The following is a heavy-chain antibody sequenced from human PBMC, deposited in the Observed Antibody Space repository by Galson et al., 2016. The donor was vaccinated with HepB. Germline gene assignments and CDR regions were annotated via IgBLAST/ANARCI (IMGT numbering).Heavy chain of an antibody. D-gene: IGHD3-16*01. V-gene: IGHV4-34*01. Sequence: LSLTCAVEGGTFNGYYWSWIRQRPGKGLEWIGEITHSGTTNYNPSLTSRVTISVEPSKTQFSLRLSSVTAADSAVYYCARGHYRVDTAPIRFWGQGTLVTVAS. CDR3: ARGHYRVDTAPIRF. CDR1: GGTFNGYY. CDR2: ITHSGTT. J-gene: IGHJ4*02.